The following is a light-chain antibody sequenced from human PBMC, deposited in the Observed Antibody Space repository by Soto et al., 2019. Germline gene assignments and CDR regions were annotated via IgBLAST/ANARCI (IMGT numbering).Light chain of an antibody. CDR1: QSVASRN. CDR3: QQYGSSPTIT. CDR2: GAS. J-gene: IGKJ5*01. V-gene: IGKV3-20*01. Sequence: EIVLTQSPGTLSLSPGERATLSCRASQSVASRNLAWYQQKSGQAPRLLIYGASSRATGIPDRFSGSGSGTNFTLTISRLEPEDFAVYYCQQYGSSPTITFGQGTRLEIK.